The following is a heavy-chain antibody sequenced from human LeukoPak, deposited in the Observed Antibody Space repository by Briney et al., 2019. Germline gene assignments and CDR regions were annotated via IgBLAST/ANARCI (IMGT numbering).Heavy chain of an antibody. CDR3: AREVAMIDAFDI. Sequence: ASVKVSCKASGYTFTSYYMHWVRQAPGQGLEWMGIINPSGGSTSYAQKFQGRVTMTRDMSTSTAYMELSSLRSEDMAVYYCAREVAMIDAFDIWGQGTMVTVSS. CDR2: INPSGGST. J-gene: IGHJ3*02. D-gene: IGHD2-15*01. V-gene: IGHV1-46*01. CDR1: GYTFTSYY.